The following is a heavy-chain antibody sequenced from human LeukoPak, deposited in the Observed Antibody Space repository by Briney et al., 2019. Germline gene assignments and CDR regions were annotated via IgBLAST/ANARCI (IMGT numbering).Heavy chain of an antibody. CDR3: ARQGYSGSYPDY. D-gene: IGHD1-26*01. CDR1: GGSISSYY. V-gene: IGHV4-59*08. Sequence: SETLSLTCTVSGGSISSYYWSWIRQPAGKGLEWIGYIYYSGSTNYNPSLKSRVTISVDTSKNQFSLKLSSVTAADTAVYYCARQGYSGSYPDYWGQGTLVTVSS. CDR2: IYYSGST. J-gene: IGHJ4*02.